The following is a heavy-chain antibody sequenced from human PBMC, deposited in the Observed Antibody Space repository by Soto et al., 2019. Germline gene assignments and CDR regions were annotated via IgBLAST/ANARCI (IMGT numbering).Heavy chain of an antibody. CDR3: AREYYGLLTGYYTDY. J-gene: IGHJ4*02. V-gene: IGHV3-74*01. Sequence: EVQLVESGGDLVQRGGSLRLSCAASGFPFSSYWMHWVPHTPGKGLDWVARISGDGVTTYYADSVTGRFTVSRDNAKNTLSLQISGLRAEDTAVYYGAREYYGLLTGYYTDYWGQGTLVSVSS. CDR2: ISGDGVTT. CDR1: GFPFSSYW. D-gene: IGHD3-9*01.